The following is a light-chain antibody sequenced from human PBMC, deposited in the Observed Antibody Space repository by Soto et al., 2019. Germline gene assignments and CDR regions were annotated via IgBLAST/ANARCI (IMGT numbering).Light chain of an antibody. CDR2: GAS. CDR1: QSVSSY. Sequence: EIVLTQSPGALSLSPGERATLSCGASQSVSSYLAWYQKKPGQAPRLLIYGASTRATGIPARFSGSGSGTEFTLTISSLQSEDFAVYFCQQYHNWPGYTFGQGTK. J-gene: IGKJ2*01. CDR3: QQYHNWPGYT. V-gene: IGKV3-15*01.